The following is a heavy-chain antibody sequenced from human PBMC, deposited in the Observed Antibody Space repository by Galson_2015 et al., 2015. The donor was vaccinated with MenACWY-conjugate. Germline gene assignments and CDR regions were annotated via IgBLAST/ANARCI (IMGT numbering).Heavy chain of an antibody. CDR1: GDSVSSNSAA. CDR2: TYYRSKWFY. D-gene: IGHD3-16*01. J-gene: IGHJ5*01. V-gene: IGHV6-1*01. CDR3: ARARSLGVSGSYARNLES. Sequence: CAISGDSVSSNSAAWNWIRQSPSRGLEWLGRTYYRSKWFYDYAVSVNSRITFNPDTSKNQFSLQLSSVTPEDTAVYYCARARSLGVSGSYARNLESWGQGTLVTVSS.